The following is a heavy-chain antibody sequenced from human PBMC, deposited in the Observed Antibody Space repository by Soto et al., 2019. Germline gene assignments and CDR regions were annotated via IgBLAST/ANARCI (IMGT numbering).Heavy chain of an antibody. CDR3: ARDRARWLQVGSDY. CDR1: GYTFVSYG. V-gene: IGHV1-18*01. CDR2: ISPYNGNT. D-gene: IGHD5-12*01. J-gene: IGHJ4*02. Sequence: QVQLVQSGAEVEKPGASVKVSGKASGYTFVSYGISWVRQAPGQGLEWMGWISPYNGNTKYTQKFQGRVTITADTSTSTAYMELDSLRSEDTAVYYCARDRARWLQVGSDYWGQGTLVTVSS.